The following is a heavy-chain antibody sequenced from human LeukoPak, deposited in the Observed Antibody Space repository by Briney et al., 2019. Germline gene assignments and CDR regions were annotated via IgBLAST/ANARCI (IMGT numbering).Heavy chain of an antibody. J-gene: IGHJ5*02. V-gene: IGHV3-23*01. D-gene: IGHD5-18*01. Sequence: GGSLRLSCAASGFTSSTFAMLWVRQPRGKGLEWVSSIFPSGGEIHYADSVRGRFTISRDNSKSTLSLQMNSLRAEDTAIYYCVTYRQVMLPFEAWGQGTLVTVSS. CDR3: VTYRQVMLPFEA. CDR2: IFPSGGEI. CDR1: GFTSSTFA.